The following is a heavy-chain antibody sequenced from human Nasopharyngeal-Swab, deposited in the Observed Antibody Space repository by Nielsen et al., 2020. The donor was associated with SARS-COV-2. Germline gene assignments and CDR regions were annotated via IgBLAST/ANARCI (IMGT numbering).Heavy chain of an antibody. CDR3: ARGGYCSGGSCYSLQYFDY. J-gene: IGHJ4*02. Sequence: GGSLRLSCAASGFTFSSYAMHWVRQAPGKGLEYVSAISSNGGSTYYADSVKGRFTTSRDNSKNTLYLQMGSLRAEDMAVYYCARGGYCSGGSCYSLQYFDYWGQGTLVTVSS. CDR2: ISSNGGST. CDR1: GFTFSSYA. V-gene: IGHV3-64*02. D-gene: IGHD2-15*01.